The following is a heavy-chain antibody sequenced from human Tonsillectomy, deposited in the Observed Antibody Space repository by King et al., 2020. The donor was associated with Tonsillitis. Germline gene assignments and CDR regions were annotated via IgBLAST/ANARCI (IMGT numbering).Heavy chain of an antibody. CDR3: ARGNHYYENFYAFDI. V-gene: IGHV4-30-2*01. D-gene: IGHD3-22*01. CDR2: IYRSESP. CDR1: GVSISSSGYS. Sequence: QLQESGPGLVKPSQTLSLTCAVSGVSISSSGYSWSWIRQPPGKGLEWIGYIYRSESPNYNPSFKSRVTISPDRSKNQFSLKLSSVAAADTAMYYCARGNHYYENFYAFDIWGQGTVLTVSS. J-gene: IGHJ3*02.